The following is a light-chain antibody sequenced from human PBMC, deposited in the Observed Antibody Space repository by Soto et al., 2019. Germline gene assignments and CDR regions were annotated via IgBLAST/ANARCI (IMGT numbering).Light chain of an antibody. J-gene: IGLJ3*02. V-gene: IGLV2-14*01. Sequence: QSVLTQPASVSGSLGQSITISCTGTSSDVGGFDFVSWYQQHPGKAPKLMIYEVNNRPSGVSNRFSGSKSGNTASLTISGLQAEDEADYYCSSWTSSTTQVLGGGTKLTVL. CDR2: EVN. CDR3: SSWTSSTTQV. CDR1: SSDVGGFDF.